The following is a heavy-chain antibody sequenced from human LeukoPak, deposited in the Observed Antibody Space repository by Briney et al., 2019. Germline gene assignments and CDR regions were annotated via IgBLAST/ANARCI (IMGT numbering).Heavy chain of an antibody. CDR3: AKDSGALQQLADY. CDR1: GYTFTSYG. J-gene: IGHJ4*02. CDR2: ISYDGSNK. Sequence: SCKASGYTFTSYGMHWVRQAPGKGLEWVAVISYDGSNKYYADSVKGRFTISRDNSKNTLYLQMNGLRAEDTAVYYCAKDSGALQQLADYWGQGTLVTVSS. V-gene: IGHV3-30*18. D-gene: IGHD6-13*01.